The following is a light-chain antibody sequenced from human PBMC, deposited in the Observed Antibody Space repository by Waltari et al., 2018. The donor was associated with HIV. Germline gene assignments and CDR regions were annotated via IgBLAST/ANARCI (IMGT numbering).Light chain of an antibody. V-gene: IGLV1-40*01. CDR2: ANN. J-gene: IGLJ3*02. CDR1: SSNIRADYN. Sequence: QSVLTQPPSVSGAPGQRVTISCTGGSSNIRADYNVPWYQQPPGTAPRLLIYANNIRPSGVPDRFSGSKSGTSASLTITGLQAEDDATYYCHSYDSDRGPVFGGGTKLTVL. CDR3: HSYDSDRGPV.